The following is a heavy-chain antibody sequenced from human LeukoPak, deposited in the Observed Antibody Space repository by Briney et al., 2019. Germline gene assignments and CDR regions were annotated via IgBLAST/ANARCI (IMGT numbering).Heavy chain of an antibody. CDR3: VKAGEVDYYYYGMDV. Sequence: GGSLRLSCAASEFTFSSYSMNWVRQAPGKGLEWVSYISSSSSTIYYADSVKGRFTISRDNAKNSLYLQMNSLRDEDRAVYYCVKAGEVDYYYYGMDVWGQGTTVTVSS. D-gene: IGHD2-21*01. CDR1: EFTFSSYS. J-gene: IGHJ6*02. V-gene: IGHV3-48*02. CDR2: ISSSSSTI.